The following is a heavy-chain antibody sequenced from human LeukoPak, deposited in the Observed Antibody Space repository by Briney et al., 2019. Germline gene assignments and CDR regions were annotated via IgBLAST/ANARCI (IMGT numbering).Heavy chain of an antibody. CDR1: GFTFSSYG. J-gene: IGHJ4*02. CDR2: ISYDGSNK. CDR3: ASGFDSRFFDK. D-gene: IGHD3-22*01. V-gene: IGHV3-30*03. Sequence: GSLRLSCAASGFTFSSYGMHWVRQAPGKGLEWVAVISYDGSNKYYADSVKGRFTISGDNSKNTLYLQMNSLRAEDTAVYYCASGFDSRFFDKWGQGTLVTVSS.